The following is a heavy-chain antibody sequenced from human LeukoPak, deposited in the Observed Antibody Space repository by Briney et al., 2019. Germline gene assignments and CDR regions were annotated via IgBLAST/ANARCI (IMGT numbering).Heavy chain of an antibody. CDR3: ARAPTTSNSYYYYYMDV. V-gene: IGHV1-8*03. J-gene: IGHJ6*03. CDR1: GYTFTSYD. D-gene: IGHD2/OR15-2a*01. Sequence: ASVKVSCTASGYTFTSYDINWVRQATGQGLEWMGWMNPNSGNTGYAQKFQGRVTITRNTSISTAYMELSSLRSEDTAVYYCARAPTTSNSYYYYYMDVWGKGTTVTVSS. CDR2: MNPNSGNT.